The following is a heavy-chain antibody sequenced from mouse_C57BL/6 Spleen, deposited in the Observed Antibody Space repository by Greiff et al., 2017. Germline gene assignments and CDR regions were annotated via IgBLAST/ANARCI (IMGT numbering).Heavy chain of an antibody. CDR3: AIYDSTYGGFAD. CDR1: GYTFTDYN. D-gene: IGHD5-1*01. Sequence: VQLQQPGPELVKPGASVKIPCKASGYTFTDYNMDWVKQSHGKSLEWIGDINPNNGGTIYNQKFKGKATLTVDKSSSTAYMELRNLTSEDMSGEYCAIYDSTYGGFADWGQGTPVTVSA. CDR2: INPNNGGT. V-gene: IGHV1-18*01. J-gene: IGHJ3*01.